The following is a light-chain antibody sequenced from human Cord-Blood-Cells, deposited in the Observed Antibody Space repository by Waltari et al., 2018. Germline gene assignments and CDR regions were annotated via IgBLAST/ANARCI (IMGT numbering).Light chain of an antibody. J-gene: IGKJ2*01. CDR3: QQYGSSPPYT. CDR2: GES. V-gene: IGKV3-20*01. Sequence: EIVLTQSPGTLSLSPGERATLSCRASQSVSSSYLAWYQRKPGQAPRLLIYGESSRATGIPDRFSGSGSGTDFTLTISRLEPEDFAVYYCQQYGSSPPYTFGQGTKLEIK. CDR1: QSVSSSY.